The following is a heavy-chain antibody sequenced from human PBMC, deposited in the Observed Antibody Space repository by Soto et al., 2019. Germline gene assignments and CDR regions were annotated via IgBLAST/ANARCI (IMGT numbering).Heavy chain of an antibody. D-gene: IGHD6-19*01. CDR1: GFTSSIFG. CDR2: IWYDGSNA. J-gene: IGHJ4*02. CDR3: ARDKGSSTVVSGISQEGYFDS. Sequence: QVQLVESGGGVVQPGRSLRLSCAASGFTSSIFGMHWVRQAPGKGLEWAAIIWYDGSNAYYADSVRGRFTISRDNSKNTVYLQMNSLRAEDTAVYYCARDKGSSTVVSGISQEGYFDSWGQGTLVTVSS. V-gene: IGHV3-33*01.